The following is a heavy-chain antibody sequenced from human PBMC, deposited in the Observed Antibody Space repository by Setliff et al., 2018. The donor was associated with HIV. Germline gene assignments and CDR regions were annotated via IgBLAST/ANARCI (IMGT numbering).Heavy chain of an antibody. CDR1: GGTSSTHA. Sequence: ASVKVSCKASGGTSSTHAINWVRQAPGQGVEWMGWISAYNGNTNYAQKLQGRVTMTTDTSKSTAYMELRSRRSDDTAVYYCARGYYNFWSGYYDSRFPNPIDAFDIWGQGTMVTVSS. CDR3: ARGYYNFWSGYYDSRFPNPIDAFDI. J-gene: IGHJ3*02. V-gene: IGHV1-18*01. CDR2: ISAYNGNT. D-gene: IGHD3-3*01.